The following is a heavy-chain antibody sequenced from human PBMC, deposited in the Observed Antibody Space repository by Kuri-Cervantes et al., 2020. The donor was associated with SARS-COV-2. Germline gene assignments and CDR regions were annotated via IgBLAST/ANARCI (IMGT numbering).Heavy chain of an antibody. Sequence: GGSLRLSCAASGFTFSSYSMNWVRQAPGKGLEWVSSISSDSRYIFYADSVKGRFTISRDNSKNTLYLQMNSLRAEDTAVYYCARVSGLYIAVAGATYNWFDPWGQGTLVTVSS. V-gene: IGHV3-21*01. D-gene: IGHD6-19*01. CDR2: ISSDSRYI. CDR3: ARVSGLYIAVAGATYNWFDP. CDR1: GFTFSSYS. J-gene: IGHJ5*02.